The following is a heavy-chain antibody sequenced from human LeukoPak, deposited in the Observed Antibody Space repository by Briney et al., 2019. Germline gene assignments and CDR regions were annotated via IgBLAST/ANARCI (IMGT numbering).Heavy chain of an antibody. V-gene: IGHV4-4*07. CDR3: ASLHQGYSSSWYLN. J-gene: IGHJ4*02. CDR1: GGSISSYY. CDR2: IYTSGST. D-gene: IGHD6-13*01. Sequence: SETLSLTCTVSGGSISSYYWSWIRQPAGKGLEWIGRIYTSGSTNYNPSLKSRVTMSVDTSKNQFSLKLSSVTAADTAVYYCASLHQGYSSSWYLNWGQGTLVTVSS.